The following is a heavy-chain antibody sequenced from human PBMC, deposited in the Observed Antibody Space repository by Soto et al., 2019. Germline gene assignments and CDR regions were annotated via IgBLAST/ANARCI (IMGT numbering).Heavy chain of an antibody. D-gene: IGHD2-15*01. CDR2: IYYSGST. CDR3: ATRPCSGGRCHSYSSAY. V-gene: IGHV4-31*03. Sequence: SETLSLTCTVSGGSISSGGYYWSWIRQHPGKGLEGIGYIYYSGSTYYNPSLKSRVTISVDTAKNQCSLTLSAVTAAATAVYYRATRPCSGGRCHSYSSAYWGQGTLATGSA. J-gene: IGHJ4*02. CDR1: GGSISSGGYY.